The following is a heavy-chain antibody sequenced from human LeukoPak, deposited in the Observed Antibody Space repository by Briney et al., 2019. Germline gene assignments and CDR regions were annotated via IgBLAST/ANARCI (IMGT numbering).Heavy chain of an antibody. CDR2: INPNSGGT. CDR1: GYTFTGYY. Sequence: ASVKVSCKASGYTFTGYYMHWVRQAPGQGLEWMGWINPNSGGTNYAQKFQGRATMTRATSISTAYMELSRLRSDDTAVYYCARASSSGSQPYYFDYWGQGTLVTVSS. J-gene: IGHJ4*02. D-gene: IGHD3-22*01. V-gene: IGHV1-2*02. CDR3: ARASSSGSQPYYFDY.